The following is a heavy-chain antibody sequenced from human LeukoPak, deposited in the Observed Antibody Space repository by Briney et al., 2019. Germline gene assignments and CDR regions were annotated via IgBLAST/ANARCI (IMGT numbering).Heavy chain of an antibody. D-gene: IGHD6-19*01. Sequence: GESLKISCKGPGYSFTSYWIGWVRQMPGKGLEWMGIIYPGDSDTRYSPSFQGQVTISADKSISTAYLQWSSLEASDTAMYYCAATSRDSSGYFDYWGQGTLVTVSS. V-gene: IGHV5-51*01. J-gene: IGHJ4*02. CDR1: GYSFTSYW. CDR2: IYPGDSDT. CDR3: AATSRDSSGYFDY.